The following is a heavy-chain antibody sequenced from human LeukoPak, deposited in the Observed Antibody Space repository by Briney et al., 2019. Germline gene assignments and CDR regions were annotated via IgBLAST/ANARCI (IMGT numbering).Heavy chain of an antibody. D-gene: IGHD1-1*01. CDR1: GFTFSSYA. Sequence: GGSLRLSCAASGFTFSSYAMNWVRQAPGKGLEWVSIIYSGGSTYYADSVKGRFTISRDNSKNTLYLQMNSLRAEDTAMYYCARDRTVRYWGQGTLVTVSS. V-gene: IGHV3-66*01. CDR3: ARDRTVRY. CDR2: IYSGGST. J-gene: IGHJ4*02.